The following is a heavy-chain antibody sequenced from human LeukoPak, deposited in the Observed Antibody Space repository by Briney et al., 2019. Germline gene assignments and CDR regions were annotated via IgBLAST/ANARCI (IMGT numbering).Heavy chain of an antibody. D-gene: IGHD6-19*01. CDR3: ARVQGGGYRTADY. Sequence: GGSLRLSCAASGFTFSNYLMHWVRQAPGKGLDWVAVILENGSTQYYADSVKGRFTIPRDNSKNTLFLQMNSLGTDDTAIYFCARVQGGGYRTADYWGQGTLVTVSS. V-gene: IGHV3-30*04. CDR1: GFTFSNYL. CDR2: ILENGSTQ. J-gene: IGHJ4*02.